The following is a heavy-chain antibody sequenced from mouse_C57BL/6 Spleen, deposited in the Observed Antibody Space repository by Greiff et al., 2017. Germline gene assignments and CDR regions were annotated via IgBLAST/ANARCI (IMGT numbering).Heavy chain of an antibody. Sequence: LVESGAELVMPGASVKLSCKASGYTFTSYWMHWVKQRPGQGLEWIGEIDPPDSYTNYNQKFKGKSTLTVDKSSSTAYMQLSSLTSEDSAVYYCARYRSHWYFDVWGTGTTVTVSS. J-gene: IGHJ1*03. CDR3: ARYRSHWYFDV. CDR1: GYTFTSYW. CDR2: IDPPDSYT. V-gene: IGHV1-69*01. D-gene: IGHD1-1*01.